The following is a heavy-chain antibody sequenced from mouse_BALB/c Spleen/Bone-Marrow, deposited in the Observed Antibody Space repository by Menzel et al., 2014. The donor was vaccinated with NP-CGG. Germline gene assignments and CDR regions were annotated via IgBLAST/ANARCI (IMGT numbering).Heavy chain of an antibody. V-gene: IGHV4-1*02. D-gene: IGHD1-2*01. Sequence: EVQLQQSGGGLVQPGGSLKLSCAASGFDFSRYWMSWVRQAPGKGLEWIGAINPDSSTINYTPSLKDKFIISGDKAKNTLYLQMSKVRSEDTALYYCASLHYYGYFAYWGQGTLVTVSA. CDR2: INPDSSTI. J-gene: IGHJ3*01. CDR3: ASLHYYGYFAY. CDR1: GFDFSRYW.